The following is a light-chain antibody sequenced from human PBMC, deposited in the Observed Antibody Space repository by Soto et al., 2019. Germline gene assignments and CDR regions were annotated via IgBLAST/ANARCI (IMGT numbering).Light chain of an antibody. CDR3: QSYDSSLNGYVV. CDR1: SSNIGAGYD. Sequence: SVLTQPPSVSGAPGQRVTISCTGSSSNIGAGYDVHWYQQLPGTAPKLLIYGDSNRPSGVPDRFSGSKSGTSASLAITGLQAEDEADYYCQSYDSSLNGYVVFGGGTQLTVL. V-gene: IGLV1-40*01. J-gene: IGLJ2*01. CDR2: GDS.